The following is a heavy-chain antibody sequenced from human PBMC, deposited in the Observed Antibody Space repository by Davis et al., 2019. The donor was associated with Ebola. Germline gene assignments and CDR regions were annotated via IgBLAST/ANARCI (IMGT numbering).Heavy chain of an antibody. D-gene: IGHD3-16*01. CDR3: ARDPLGSSGGGPFDY. J-gene: IGHJ4*02. CDR1: GFTFSSYA. CDR2: ISGSGGST. V-gene: IGHV3-23*01. Sequence: PGGSLRLSCAASGFTFSSYAMHWVRQAPGKGLEWVSAISGSGGSTYYADSVKGRFTISRENAKNSLYLQMNSLRAEDTAVYYCARDPLGSSGGGPFDYWGQGTLVTVSS.